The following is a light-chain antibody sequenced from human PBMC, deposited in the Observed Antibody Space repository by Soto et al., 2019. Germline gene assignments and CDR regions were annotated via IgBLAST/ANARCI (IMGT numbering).Light chain of an antibody. J-gene: IGLJ1*01. CDR2: GNS. V-gene: IGLV1-40*01. CDR1: SSNIGAGYD. CDR3: QSYASSLSGYD. Sequence: QSVLTQPPSVSGAPGQRVTISCTGSSSNIGAGYDVHWYQQLPGTPPKLLIYGNSNRPTGVPDRFSGSKSGTSVSLPITGILAEDESWHYSQSYASSLSGYDFGTGTKVTVL.